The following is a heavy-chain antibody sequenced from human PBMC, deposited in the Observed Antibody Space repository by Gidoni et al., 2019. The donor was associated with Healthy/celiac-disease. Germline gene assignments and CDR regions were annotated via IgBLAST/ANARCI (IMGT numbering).Heavy chain of an antibody. D-gene: IGHD6-19*01. V-gene: IGHV4-39*01. J-gene: IGHJ1*01. Sequence: QLRLQESGPGLVKPSETLSLTCTVSGGSISSSSYYWGWIRQPPGKGLEWIGSIYYSGSTYYNPSLKSRVTISVDTSKNQFSLKLSSVTAADTAVYYCARFGGWDSDFQHWGQGTLVTVSS. CDR3: ARFGGWDSDFQH. CDR2: IYYSGST. CDR1: GGSISSSSYY.